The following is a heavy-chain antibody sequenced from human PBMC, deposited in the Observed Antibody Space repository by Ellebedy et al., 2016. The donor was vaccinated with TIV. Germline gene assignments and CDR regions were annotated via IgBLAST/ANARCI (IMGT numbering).Heavy chain of an antibody. CDR2: INPSGGRT. V-gene: IGHV1-46*01. Sequence: ASVKVSXKASGYTFTSYYMHWVRQAPGQGLEWMGIINPSGGRTSYAQKFQGRVTMIRDTSTSTVYMELSSLRSEDTAVYYCARDLFGGVTADYWGQGTLVTVSS. CDR1: GYTFTSYY. J-gene: IGHJ4*02. D-gene: IGHD3-16*01. CDR3: ARDLFGGVTADY.